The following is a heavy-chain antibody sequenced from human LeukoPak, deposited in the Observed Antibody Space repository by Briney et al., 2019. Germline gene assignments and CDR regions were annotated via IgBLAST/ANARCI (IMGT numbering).Heavy chain of an antibody. CDR2: INHSGST. J-gene: IGHJ4*02. V-gene: IGHV4-34*01. CDR3: ARGGPYDYVWGSYRRRMADFDY. CDR1: GGSFSGYY. Sequence: PSETLSLTCAVYGGSFSGYYWSWIRQPPGKGLEWIGEINHSGSTNYNPSLKSRVTISVDTSKNQFSLKLSSVTAADTAVYYCARGGPYDYVWGSYRRRMADFDYWGQGTLVTVSS. D-gene: IGHD3-16*02.